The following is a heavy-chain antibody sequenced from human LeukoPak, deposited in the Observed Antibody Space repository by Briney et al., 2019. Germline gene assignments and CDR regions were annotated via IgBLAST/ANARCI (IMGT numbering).Heavy chain of an antibody. CDR2: ISSSSTI. CDR3: ARAIYYYDSSGRRTYYFDY. D-gene: IGHD3-22*01. Sequence: GGSLRLSCAASGFTFSSYAMSWVRQAPGKGLEWVSYISSSSTIYYADSVKGRFTISRDNAKNSLYLQMNSLRAEDTAVYYCARAIYYYDSSGRRTYYFDYWGQETLVTVSS. V-gene: IGHV3-48*01. CDR1: GFTFSSYA. J-gene: IGHJ4*02.